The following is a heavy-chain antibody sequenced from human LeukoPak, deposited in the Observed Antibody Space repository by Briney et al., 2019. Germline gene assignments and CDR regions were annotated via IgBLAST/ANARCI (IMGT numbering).Heavy chain of an antibody. D-gene: IGHD2-8*01. CDR2: IYSGSST. Sequence: GGSLRLSCAASGFTVSSNYMSWVRQAPGKGLEWVSVIYSGSSTYYADSVKGRFTISRDNSKNTLYLQMNSLRAEDTAVYYCARGLISPAFGIWGQGTMVTVSS. V-gene: IGHV3-66*02. CDR3: ARGLISPAFGI. J-gene: IGHJ3*02. CDR1: GFTVSSNY.